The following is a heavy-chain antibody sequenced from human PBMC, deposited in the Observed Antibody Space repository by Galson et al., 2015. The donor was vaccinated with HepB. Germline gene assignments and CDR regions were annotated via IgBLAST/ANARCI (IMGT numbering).Heavy chain of an antibody. Sequence: SLRLSCAASGFTFSSYGMHWVRQAPGKGLEWVAVIWYDGSNKYYADSVKGRFTISRDNSKNTLYLQMNSLRAEDTAVYYCARDRTYPTRSGSYFAYYYGMDVWGQGTTVTVSS. CDR3: ARDRTYPTRSGSYFAYYYGMDV. CDR2: IWYDGSNK. V-gene: IGHV3-33*01. J-gene: IGHJ6*02. D-gene: IGHD1-26*01. CDR1: GFTFSSYG.